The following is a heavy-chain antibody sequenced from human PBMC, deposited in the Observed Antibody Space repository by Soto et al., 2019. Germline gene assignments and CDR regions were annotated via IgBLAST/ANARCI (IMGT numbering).Heavy chain of an antibody. V-gene: IGHV4-4*02. J-gene: IGHJ4*02. CDR3: ARDDWLHYLDY. CDR1: GGSSGSSNW. D-gene: IGHD3-9*01. Sequence: SETLSLTCAVSGGSSGSSNWWSWVRQPPGKGLEWIGEIYHSGSTNYNPSLKSRVTISVDKSKNQFSLKLRSVTAADTAVYYCARDDWLHYLDYWGQGTLVTVSS. CDR2: IYHSGST.